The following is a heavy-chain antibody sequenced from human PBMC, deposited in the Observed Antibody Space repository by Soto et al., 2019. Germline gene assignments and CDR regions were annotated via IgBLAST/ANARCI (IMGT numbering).Heavy chain of an antibody. Sequence: GSLRLSCAASGFTFSDYPMNWVRQAPGKGLEWVSSIRTISSAIYFADSVRGRFTISRDNARNSLYLQMTSLRDEDTAVYYCARETPSFDSWGQGTLVTVSS. CDR3: ARETPSFDS. D-gene: IGHD2-15*01. CDR2: IRTISSAI. V-gene: IGHV3-48*02. CDR1: GFTFSDYP. J-gene: IGHJ4*02.